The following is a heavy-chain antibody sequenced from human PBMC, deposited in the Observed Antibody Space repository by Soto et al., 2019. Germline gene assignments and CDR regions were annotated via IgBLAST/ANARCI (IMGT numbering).Heavy chain of an antibody. CDR3: AREYRMSAGPMDPYYYYGMDV. J-gene: IGHJ6*02. Sequence: GASVKVSCKASGGTFSSYAISWVRQAPGQGLEWMGGIIPIFGTANYAQKFQGRVTITADESTSTAYMELSSLRSEDTAVYYCAREYRMSAGPMDPYYYYGMDVWGQGTTVTVSS. D-gene: IGHD1-26*01. CDR2: IIPIFGTA. CDR1: GGTFSSYA. V-gene: IGHV1-69*13.